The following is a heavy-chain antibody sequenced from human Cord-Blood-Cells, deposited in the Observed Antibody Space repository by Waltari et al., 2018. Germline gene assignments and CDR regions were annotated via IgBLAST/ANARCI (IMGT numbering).Heavy chain of an antibody. J-gene: IGHJ5*02. Sequence: QVQLQESGPGLVKPSGTLSRTCAASSGTISSSTWWSWVRQPPGKGLEWIGEIYHSGSNNYNPSLKSRITISVDKSKNQFSLKLSSVTAADTAVYYCAREGCSGGSCYGWFDPWGQGTLVTVSS. CDR3: AREGCSGGSCYGWFDP. CDR1: SGTISSSTW. D-gene: IGHD2-15*01. V-gene: IGHV4-4*02. CDR2: IYHSGSN.